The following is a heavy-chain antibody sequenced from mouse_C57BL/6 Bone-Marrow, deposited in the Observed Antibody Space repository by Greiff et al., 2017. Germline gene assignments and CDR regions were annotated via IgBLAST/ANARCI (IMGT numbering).Heavy chain of an antibody. Sequence: QVQLQQSGPELVKPGASVKISCKASGYAFSSSWMNWVKQRPGTGLEWIGRIYPGDGDTNYNGKFKGKATLTADKSSSTAYMQLSSLTSEDSAVYFCARRYGYEAWFAYWGQGTLVTVSA. J-gene: IGHJ3*01. CDR1: GYAFSSSW. CDR3: ARRYGYEAWFAY. V-gene: IGHV1-82*01. D-gene: IGHD2-2*01. CDR2: IYPGDGDT.